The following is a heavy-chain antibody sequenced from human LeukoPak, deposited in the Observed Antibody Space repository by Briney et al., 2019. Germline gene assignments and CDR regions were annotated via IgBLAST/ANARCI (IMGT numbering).Heavy chain of an antibody. CDR1: GYTFTGYY. CDR3: ARYPKNAIHPFDY. Sequence: ASVKVSCKASGYTFTGYYLHWVRQAPGQGLEWMGWISPNSGDTSYAQKFQGRVTMTRDASISTAFMEVTKLRSDDTAVYYCARYPKNAIHPFDYWGQGTLVTVSS. CDR2: ISPNSGDT. V-gene: IGHV1-2*02. D-gene: IGHD1-1*01. J-gene: IGHJ4*02.